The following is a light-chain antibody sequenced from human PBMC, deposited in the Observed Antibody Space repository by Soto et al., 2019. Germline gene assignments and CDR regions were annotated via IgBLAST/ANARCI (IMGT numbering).Light chain of an antibody. V-gene: IGKV3-20*01. J-gene: IGKJ3*01. CDR3: QQYGSSPFT. CDR1: QSVSSSY. CDR2: GAS. Sequence: EIVLTQSPGTLSLSPGERATLSCRASQSVSSSYLAWYQQKPGQAPRLLIYGASSRATGIPDRFSGSGSGTDFTLTSSSLEPEDFAEYYYQQYGSSPFTFGPGTKVDIK.